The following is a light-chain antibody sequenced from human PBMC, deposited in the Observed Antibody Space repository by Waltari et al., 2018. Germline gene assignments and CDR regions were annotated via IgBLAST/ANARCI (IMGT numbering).Light chain of an antibody. CDR3: HSYTGSRTYV. CDR2: EVT. Sequence: QSALTPPASVSGSPGQSITIFCTGTTNDVGGYNLVSWYQHHPGKAPKLIIYEVTKRPSGVSTRFSGSKSGNTASLTISGLQAEDEADYYCHSYTGSRTYVFGTGTKVTVL. V-gene: IGLV2-14*01. CDR1: TNDVGGYNL. J-gene: IGLJ1*01.